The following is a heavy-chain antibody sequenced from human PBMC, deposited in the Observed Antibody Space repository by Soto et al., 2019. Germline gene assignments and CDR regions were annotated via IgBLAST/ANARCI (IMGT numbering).Heavy chain of an antibody. V-gene: IGHV5-51*01. CDR2: IFPSDSDT. Sequence: GEPLKIYCRTSGYRFTSYWIAWVRQMPGKGLEWMGIIFPSDSDTRYSPSFQGQVTISADRSTSTVFLQWASLKASDTAVYFCARKDKSGYFNWFGHWGDVTLFPVS. CDR3: ARKDKSGYFNWFGH. CDR1: GYRFTSYW. D-gene: IGHD3-22*01. J-gene: IGHJ5*02.